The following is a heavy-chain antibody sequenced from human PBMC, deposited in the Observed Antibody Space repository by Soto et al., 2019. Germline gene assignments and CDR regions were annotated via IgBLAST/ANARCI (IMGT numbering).Heavy chain of an antibody. D-gene: IGHD4-4*01. V-gene: IGHV2-5*02. J-gene: IGHJ2*01. CDR1: GFSLSTSGVG. CDR2: IYWDDAK. CDR3: VHQVCNNNNYYFDL. Sequence: QITLKESGPKLVNPTQTLTLTCTVSGFSLSTSGVGVGWVRQPPGKALEWLTLIYWDDAKRYSPSLKSRLSITKDTSRNQVVFTTTNLDPMVPATYDRVHQVCNNNNYYFDLWGRGTLVTVSS.